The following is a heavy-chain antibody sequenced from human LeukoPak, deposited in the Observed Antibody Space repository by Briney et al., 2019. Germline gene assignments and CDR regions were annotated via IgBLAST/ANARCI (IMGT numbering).Heavy chain of an antibody. CDR3: ARDVAIAAAGYYFDY. D-gene: IGHD6-13*01. J-gene: IGHJ4*02. CDR1: GYTFTSYY. V-gene: IGHV1-46*01. CDR2: INPSGGST. Sequence: ASVKVSCKASGYTFTSYYMHLVRQAPGQGLEWMGIINPSGGSTSYAQKFQGRVTMTRDTSTSTVYMELSSLRSEDTAVYYCARDVAIAAAGYYFDYWGQGTLVTVSS.